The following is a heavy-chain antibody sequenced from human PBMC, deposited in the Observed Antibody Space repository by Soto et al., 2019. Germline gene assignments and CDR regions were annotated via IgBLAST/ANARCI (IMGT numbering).Heavy chain of an antibody. V-gene: IGHV1-46*01. J-gene: IGHJ4*02. CDR1: GYTFTSYY. CDR3: ARGLIYDSSGYYFDY. CDR2: INPSGGST. D-gene: IGHD3-22*01. Sequence: QVQVVQSGAEVKKPGASVKVSCKASGYTFTSYYMHWVRQAPGQGLEWMGIINPSGGSTRYAQKFQGRVTMTRDTSTSTVYTELSSLRSEDTAVYYCARGLIYDSSGYYFDYWGQGTLVTVSS.